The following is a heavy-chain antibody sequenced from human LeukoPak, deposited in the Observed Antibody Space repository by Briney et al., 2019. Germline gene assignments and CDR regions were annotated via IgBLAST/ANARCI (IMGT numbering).Heavy chain of an antibody. D-gene: IGHD2-15*01. V-gene: IGHV4-39*07. J-gene: IGHJ1*01. Sequence: SETLSLTCTVSGGSISSSSYYWGWIRQPPGKGLEWIGSIYYSGSTNYNPSLKSRVTISVDTSKNQFSLKLSSVTAADTAVYYCARGEGYCSGGSCYSRHFQHWGQGTLVTVSS. CDR1: GGSISSSSYY. CDR3: ARGEGYCSGGSCYSRHFQH. CDR2: IYYSGST.